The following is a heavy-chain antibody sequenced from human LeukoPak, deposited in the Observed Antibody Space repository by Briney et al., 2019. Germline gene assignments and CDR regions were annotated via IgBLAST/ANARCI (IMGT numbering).Heavy chain of an antibody. CDR2: ISYDGSNK. CDR1: GFTFSNYA. Sequence: GRSLRLSCAASGFTFSNYAMHWVRQAPGKGLEWVAVISYDGSNKYYADSVKGRFTISRDNSKNTLYLQMNSLRAEDTAVYYCARGSKDSSSWYDVDYYGMDVWGQGTTVTVSS. V-gene: IGHV3-30-3*01. CDR3: ARGSKDSSSWYDVDYYGMDV. D-gene: IGHD6-13*01. J-gene: IGHJ6*02.